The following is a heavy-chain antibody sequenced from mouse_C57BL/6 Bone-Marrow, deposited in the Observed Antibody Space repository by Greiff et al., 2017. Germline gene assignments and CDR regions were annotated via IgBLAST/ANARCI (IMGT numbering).Heavy chain of an antibody. Sequence: VQLQESGAELARPGASVKLSCKASGYTFTSYGISWVKQSTGQGLEWIGEIYPRSGNTYYNEKFKGKATLPADKSSSTAYMELRSLTSEDAAVYFFARSGAYWGQGTLVTVSA. V-gene: IGHV1-81*01. J-gene: IGHJ3*01. CDR2: IYPRSGNT. CDR1: GYTFTSYG. D-gene: IGHD3-1*01. CDR3: ARSGAY.